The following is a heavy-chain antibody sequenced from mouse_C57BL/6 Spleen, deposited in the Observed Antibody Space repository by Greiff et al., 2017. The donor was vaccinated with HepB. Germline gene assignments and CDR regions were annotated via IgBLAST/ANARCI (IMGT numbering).Heavy chain of an antibody. J-gene: IGHJ2*01. Sequence: QVQLQHSGPELVKPGASVKISCKASGYAFSSSWMNWVKQRPGKGLEWIGRIYPGDGDTNYNGKFKGKATLTADKSSSTAYMQLSSLTSEDSAVYFCARRSNYVDYWGQGTTLTVSS. CDR3: ARRSNYVDY. V-gene: IGHV1-82*01. CDR2: IYPGDGDT. CDR1: GYAFSSSW.